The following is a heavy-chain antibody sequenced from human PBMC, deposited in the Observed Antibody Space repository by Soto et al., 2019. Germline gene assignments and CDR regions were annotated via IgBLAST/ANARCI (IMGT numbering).Heavy chain of an antibody. J-gene: IGHJ4*02. CDR1: GGSFDGCY. D-gene: IGHD3-3*01. CDR2: IHHSGST. CDR3: ARGVDSWSGYLF. V-gene: IGHV4-34*01. Sequence: SETLSLTCALYGGSFDGCYWSWIRQSPGKGLEWIGEIHHSGSTKYNPSLKSRVSLSVDTSTKQFSLKMTSMTAADRGVYYCARGVDSWSGYLFWGQGTPVTVSS.